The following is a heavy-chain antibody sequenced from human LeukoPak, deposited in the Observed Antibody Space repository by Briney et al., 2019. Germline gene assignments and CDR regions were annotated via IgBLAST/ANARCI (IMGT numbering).Heavy chain of an antibody. CDR1: GFTFSSYS. Sequence: GGSLRLSCAASGFTFSSYSMNWVRQAPGKGLEWVSSISSSSSYIYYADSVKGRFTISRDNAKNSLYLQMNSLRAEDTAVYYCARDSGAAAAPNPFDYWGQGTLVTVSS. D-gene: IGHD6-13*01. V-gene: IGHV3-21*01. CDR3: ARDSGAAAAPNPFDY. CDR2: ISSSSSYI. J-gene: IGHJ4*02.